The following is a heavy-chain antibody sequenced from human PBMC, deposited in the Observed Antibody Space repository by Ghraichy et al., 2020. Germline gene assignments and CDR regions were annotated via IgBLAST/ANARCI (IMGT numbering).Heavy chain of an antibody. CDR3: ARDPLIGSSGIPDY. CDR2: IYHSGST. V-gene: IGHV4-38-2*02. D-gene: IGHD6-19*01. Sequence: SQTLSLTCAVSGYSISSGYYWGWIRQPPGKGLEWIGSIYHSGSTYYNPSLKSRVTISVDTSKNQFSLKLSSVTAADTAVYYCARDPLIGSSGIPDYWGQGTLVTVSS. J-gene: IGHJ4*02. CDR1: GYSISSGYY.